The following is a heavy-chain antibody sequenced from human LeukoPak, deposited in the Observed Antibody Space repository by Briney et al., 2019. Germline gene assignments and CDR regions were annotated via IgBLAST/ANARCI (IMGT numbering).Heavy chain of an antibody. CDR2: ISTSGDRT. CDR3: ARSAVGTSCCTAEDY. J-gene: IGHJ4*02. Sequence: GGSLRLSCAASGFTFSTYAMTWVRQAPGKGLEWVSGISTSGDRTYYADSVKGRFTISRDNSKNTLYLQMNSLRAEDTAEYYCARSAVGTSCCTAEDYWGQGTLVTVSS. CDR1: GFTFSTYA. V-gene: IGHV3-23*01. D-gene: IGHD1-26*01.